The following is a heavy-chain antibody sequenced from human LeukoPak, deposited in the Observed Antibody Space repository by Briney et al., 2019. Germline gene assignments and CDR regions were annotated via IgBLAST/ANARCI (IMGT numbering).Heavy chain of an antibody. V-gene: IGHV3-11*04. Sequence: GGSLRLSCAASGFTFSDYYMSWIRQAPGKGLEWVSYISSSSNKIFYADSVRGRFTVSRDNAKNSVYLQMNSLRAEDTAVYYCARDKGANDAFDVWGQGTMVTVSS. CDR3: ARDKGANDAFDV. CDR1: GFTFSDYY. J-gene: IGHJ3*01. CDR2: ISSSSNKI.